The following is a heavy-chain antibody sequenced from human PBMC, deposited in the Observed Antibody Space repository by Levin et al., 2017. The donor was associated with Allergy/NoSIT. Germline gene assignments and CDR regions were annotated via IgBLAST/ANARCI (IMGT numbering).Heavy chain of an antibody. CDR2: IDWNSGSR. CDR1: GFIFDDYA. Sequence: SLKISCAASGFIFDDYAMHWVRQVPGKGLEWVSGIDWNSGSRGYVDSVKGRFTISRDNAKNFWYLQMNSLRAEDTAFYYCAKAYGSGFGGVLAWVDNWGQGILVTVSS. CDR3: AKAYGSGFGGVLAWVDN. V-gene: IGHV3-9*01. J-gene: IGHJ4*02. D-gene: IGHD3-16*02.